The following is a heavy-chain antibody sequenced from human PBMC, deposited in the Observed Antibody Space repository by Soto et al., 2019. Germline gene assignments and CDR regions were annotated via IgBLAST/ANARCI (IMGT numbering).Heavy chain of an antibody. V-gene: IGHV1-18*01. Sequence: QVQLVQSGAEVKKPGASVKVSCKASGYTFTSYGISWVRQAPGQGLEWMGWISAYNGNTNYAQKLQGRVTMTTDTSTSTAYMELRSLRFDDTAVYYCARDAALDTAMAQSDYWGQGTLVTVSS. CDR3: ARDAALDTAMAQSDY. D-gene: IGHD5-18*01. J-gene: IGHJ4*02. CDR1: GYTFTSYG. CDR2: ISAYNGNT.